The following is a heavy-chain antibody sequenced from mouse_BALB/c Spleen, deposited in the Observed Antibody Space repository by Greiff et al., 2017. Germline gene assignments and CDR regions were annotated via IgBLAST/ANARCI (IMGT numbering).Heavy chain of an antibody. CDR1: GYSITSCYS. CDR2: IHYSGST. V-gene: IGHV3-1*02. Sequence: VQLKESGPDLVKPSQSLSLTCTVTGYSITSCYSWHWIRQSPGNILEWMGYIHYSGSTNYNPSLKSRTSITRDTSKNQSFLQLNSVTTEDTATYYCASGDYGCFDDWGQGTTLTVSS. CDR3: ASGDYGCFDD. D-gene: IGHD1-1*01. J-gene: IGHJ2*01.